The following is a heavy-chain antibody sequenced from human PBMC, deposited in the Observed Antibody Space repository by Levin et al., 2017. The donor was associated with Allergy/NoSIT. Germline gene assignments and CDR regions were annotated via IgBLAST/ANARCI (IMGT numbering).Heavy chain of an antibody. Sequence: LSLTCAASGFTFSSYAMSWVRQAPGKGLEWVSAISGSGGSTYYADSVKGRFTISRDNSKNTLYLQMNSLRAEDTAVYYCAKIMTGFGIDDAFDIWGQGTMVTVSS. V-gene: IGHV3-23*01. J-gene: IGHJ3*02. CDR1: GFTFSSYA. D-gene: IGHD3-10*01. CDR3: AKIMTGFGIDDAFDI. CDR2: ISGSGGST.